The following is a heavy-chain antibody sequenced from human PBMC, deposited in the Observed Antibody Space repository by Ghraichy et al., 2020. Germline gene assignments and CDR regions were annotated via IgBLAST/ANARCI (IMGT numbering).Heavy chain of an antibody. D-gene: IGHD5-24*01. CDR1: ADSIKSYY. Sequence: SETLSLTCIVSADSIKSYYWNWIRQPPGKGLEWIGSFRFYKSTSYNPSLGSRSTISLDTSKNQLSLKVRSVTAADTAVYYCARSWPMAPFDVWGQGTLVTVSS. J-gene: IGHJ4*02. CDR2: FRFYKST. V-gene: IGHV4-59*01. CDR3: ARSWPMAPFDV.